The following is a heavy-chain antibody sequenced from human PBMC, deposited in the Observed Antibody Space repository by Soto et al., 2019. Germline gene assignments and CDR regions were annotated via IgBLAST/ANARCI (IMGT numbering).Heavy chain of an antibody. Sequence: GGSLRLSCAASGFSFTTYAMHWVRQAPGKGLGWVAVISDDGSIKYYADSVKGRFTISRDNSKNTFYLQMNSLRGDDTALYYCARAIETAMDPCDYWGQGAMVTVYS. D-gene: IGHD5-18*01. J-gene: IGHJ4*02. V-gene: IGHV3-30-3*01. CDR3: ARAIETAMDPCDY. CDR1: GFSFTTYA. CDR2: ISDDGSIK.